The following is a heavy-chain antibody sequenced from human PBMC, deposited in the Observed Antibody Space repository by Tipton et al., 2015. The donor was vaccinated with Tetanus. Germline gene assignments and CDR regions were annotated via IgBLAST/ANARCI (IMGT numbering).Heavy chain of an antibody. CDR1: GGSISTKTYY. D-gene: IGHD3-10*01. Sequence: LRLSCFVSGGSISTKTYYWGWIRQTPGKGLEWIASISHSATTFYNPSLKSRVTMSVDPSKNQFSVRLGSVTAADTGVYYCARHVGGYGSPPHDLWGQGTLVTVSS. V-gene: IGHV4-39*01. J-gene: IGHJ5*02. CDR3: ARHVGGYGSPPHDL. CDR2: ISHSATT.